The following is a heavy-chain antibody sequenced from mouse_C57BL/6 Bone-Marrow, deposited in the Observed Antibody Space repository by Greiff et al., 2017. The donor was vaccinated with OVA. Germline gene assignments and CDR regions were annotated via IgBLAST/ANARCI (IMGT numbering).Heavy chain of an antibody. CDR1: GYTFTSYW. D-gene: IGHD6-1*01. J-gene: IGHJ2*01. Sequence: VQVVESGAELAKPGASVKLSCKASGYTFTSYWMHWVKQRPGQGLEWIGYINPSSGYTKYNQKFKDKATLTADKSSSTAYMQLSSLTYEDSAVYYCARYPLPYYFDYWGQGTTLTVSS. V-gene: IGHV1-7*01. CDR2: INPSSGYT. CDR3: ARYPLPYYFDY.